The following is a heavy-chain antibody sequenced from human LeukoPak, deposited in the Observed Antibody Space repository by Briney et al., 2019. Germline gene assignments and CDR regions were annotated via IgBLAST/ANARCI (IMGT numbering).Heavy chain of an antibody. CDR1: GGSFSGYY. V-gene: IGHV4-34*01. Sequence: SETLSLTCAVYGGSFSGYYWSWIRQPPGKGLEWIGEIIHNGSTNYNPSLKSRVTISVDTSKNQFSLKLSSVTAADTAVYYCARGVAYCSGESCYPPPYGMDVWGQGTTVTVSS. CDR3: ARGVAYCSGESCYPPPYGMDV. J-gene: IGHJ6*02. D-gene: IGHD2-15*01. CDR2: IIHNGST.